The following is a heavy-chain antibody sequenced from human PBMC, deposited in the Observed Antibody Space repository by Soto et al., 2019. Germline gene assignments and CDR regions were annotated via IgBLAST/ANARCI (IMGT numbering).Heavy chain of an antibody. CDR2: ISYDGSNK. CDR3: ARDLGLVHCSSTSCSSV. Sequence: PGGSLRLSCAASEFTFSSYAMHWVRQAPGKGLEWVAVISYDGSNKYYADSVKGRFTISRDNSKNTLYLQMNSLRAEDTAVYYCARDLGLVHCSSTSCSSVWGQGTTVTVSS. J-gene: IGHJ6*02. D-gene: IGHD2-2*01. CDR1: EFTFSSYA. V-gene: IGHV3-30-3*01.